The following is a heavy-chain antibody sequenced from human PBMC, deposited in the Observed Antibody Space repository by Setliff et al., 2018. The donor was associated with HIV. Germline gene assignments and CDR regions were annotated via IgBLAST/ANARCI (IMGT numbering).Heavy chain of an antibody. CDR2: TYPGDSTT. D-gene: IGHD7-27*01. J-gene: IGHJ4*02. CDR1: GYSFSDYW. V-gene: IGHV5-51*01. CDR3: IRRRRAPGAADLESY. Sequence: PGESLKISCKASGYSFSDYWIGWVRQMPGKGPEWMGVTYPGDSTTRYSPSLEGQVTISADRSINTAFLQWSSLEASDTAMYYCIRRRRAPGAADLESYWGQGTLVTVSS.